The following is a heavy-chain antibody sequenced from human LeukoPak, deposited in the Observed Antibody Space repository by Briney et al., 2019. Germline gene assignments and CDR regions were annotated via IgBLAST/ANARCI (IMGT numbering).Heavy chain of an antibody. CDR2: INHSGST. Sequence: SETPSLTCAVYGGSFSGYYWSWIRQPPGKGLEWIGEINHSGSTNYNPSLKSRVTISVDTSKNQFSLKLGSVTAADTAVYYCARTQGSGRLYPHIPYYYYYYYMDVWGKGTTVTVSS. V-gene: IGHV4-34*01. CDR1: GGSFSGYY. D-gene: IGHD3-10*01. J-gene: IGHJ6*03. CDR3: ARTQGSGRLYPHIPYYYYYYYMDV.